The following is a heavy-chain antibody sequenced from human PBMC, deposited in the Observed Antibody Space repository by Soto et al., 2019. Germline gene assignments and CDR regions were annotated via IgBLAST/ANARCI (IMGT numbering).Heavy chain of an antibody. V-gene: IGHV3-23*01. CDR1: GFTFNNFA. J-gene: IGHJ2*01. D-gene: IGHD4-4*01. CDR2: ISGSGSST. Sequence: EVQLLESGGGLEQPGESLRLSCAASGFTFNNFAMSWVREAPGKGLEWVSAISGSGSSTYYADSVKGRFTISRDNSKNPLYLHMHSLRAEDTALDYGARRHASNGCWPDWYFDLWGRGTLVTVSS. CDR3: ARRHASNGCWPDWYFDL.